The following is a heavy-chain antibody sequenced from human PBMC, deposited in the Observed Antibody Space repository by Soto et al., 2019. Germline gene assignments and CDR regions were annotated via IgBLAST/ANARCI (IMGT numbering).Heavy chain of an antibody. Sequence: PSETLSLTXTVSGGSISSYYWSWIRQPPGKGLEWIGYIYYSGSTNYNPSLKSRVTISVDTSKNQFPLKLSSVTAADTAVYYCARVLRYFDWLLTPPTYYGMDVWGQGTTVTVSS. CDR1: GGSISSYY. J-gene: IGHJ6*02. V-gene: IGHV4-59*01. CDR2: IYYSGST. D-gene: IGHD3-9*01. CDR3: ARVLRYFDWLLTPPTYYGMDV.